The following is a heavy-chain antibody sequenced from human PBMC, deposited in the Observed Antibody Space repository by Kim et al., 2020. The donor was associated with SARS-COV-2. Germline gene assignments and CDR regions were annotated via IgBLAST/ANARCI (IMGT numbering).Heavy chain of an antibody. V-gene: IGHV4-39*01. CDR3: ARPGDYYDSSGYYYPYYYGMDV. J-gene: IGHJ6*02. D-gene: IGHD3-22*01. CDR2: IYYSGST. CDR1: GGSISSSSYY. Sequence: SETLSLTCTVSGGSISSSSYYWGWIRQPPGKGLEWIGSIYYSGSTYYNPSLKSRVTISVDTSKNQFSLKLSSVTAADTAVYYCARPGDYYDSSGYYYPYYYGMDVWGQGTTVTVSS.